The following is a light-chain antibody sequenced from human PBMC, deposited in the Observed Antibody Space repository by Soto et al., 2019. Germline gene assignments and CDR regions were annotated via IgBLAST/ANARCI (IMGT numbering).Light chain of an antibody. CDR2: AAS. CDR3: QKYNSASLLT. V-gene: IGKV1-27*01. Sequence: DIQMTQSPSSLSASVGDRVTITCRASQRISNYLAWYQQKPGKVPKLLIYAASTLQSGVPSRFSGSGSGTDFTLTISSLQPEDVAIYYCQKYNSASLLTFGGGTKVEIK. CDR1: QRISNY. J-gene: IGKJ4*01.